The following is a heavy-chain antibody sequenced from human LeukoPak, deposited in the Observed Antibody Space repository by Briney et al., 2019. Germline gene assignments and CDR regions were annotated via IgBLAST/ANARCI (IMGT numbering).Heavy chain of an antibody. CDR1: GFTFGGYA. V-gene: IGHV3-23*01. CDR3: VKDGHYPDNSGYYYEDY. CDR2: ISGSGDA. D-gene: IGHD3-22*01. J-gene: IGHJ4*02. Sequence: GSLILSCAASGFTFGGYAMSWVRQAPGKGLEWVSLISGSGDAYDADSVQGRFTISRDNSKNTLYLQMNSLRAEDTAVYYCVKDGHYPDNSGYYYEDYWGQGTLVTVSS.